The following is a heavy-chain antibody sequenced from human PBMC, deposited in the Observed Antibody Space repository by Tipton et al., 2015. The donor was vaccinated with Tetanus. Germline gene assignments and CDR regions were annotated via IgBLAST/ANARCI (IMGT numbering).Heavy chain of an antibody. V-gene: IGHV3-23*01. Sequence: SLRLSCAGSGFLISSYAMNWVRQVPGEGLEWVSGVSASGNTTYADSVVGRFTISRDNAKNTRHLQMNSRRAEDTASYYCAKLKSRGASNAIDPWGQGTLVTASS. J-gene: IGHJ5*02. CDR3: AKLKSRGASNAIDP. CDR2: VSASGNT. CDR1: GFLISSYA. D-gene: IGHD2-21*01.